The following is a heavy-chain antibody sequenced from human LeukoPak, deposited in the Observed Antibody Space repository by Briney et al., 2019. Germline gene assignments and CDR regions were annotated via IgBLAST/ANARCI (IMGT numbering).Heavy chain of an antibody. J-gene: IGHJ4*02. D-gene: IGHD3-22*01. V-gene: IGHV3-43*02. CDR1: GFSFGEYD. Sequence: GGSLRLSCGASGFSFGEYDLHWVRQAPGKGLEWVSLISGDGGRTFYGDSVRGRLTISRDNSRNILYLQMNSLRTEDTVFYYCAKYVQVRGYPEYWGQGTLVTVSS. CDR2: ISGDGGRT. CDR3: AKYVQVRGYPEY.